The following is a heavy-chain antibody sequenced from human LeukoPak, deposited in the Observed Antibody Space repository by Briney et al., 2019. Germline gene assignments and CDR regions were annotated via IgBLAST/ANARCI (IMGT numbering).Heavy chain of an antibody. CDR1: GYTFTGYY. J-gene: IGHJ4*02. CDR2: INPNSGGT. Sequence: ASVKVSCKASGYTFTGYYMHWVRQAPGQGLEWMGWINPNSGGTYYAQKFQGRVSMTRDTSISTAYMELSSLRSEDTAVYYCAGGRTDIVVVPATLRNYYFDYWGQGTLVTVSS. V-gene: IGHV1-2*02. D-gene: IGHD2-2*01. CDR3: AGGRTDIVVVPATLRNYYFDY.